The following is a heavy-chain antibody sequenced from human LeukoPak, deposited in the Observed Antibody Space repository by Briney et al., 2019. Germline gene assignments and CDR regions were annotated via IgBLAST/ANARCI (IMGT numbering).Heavy chain of an antibody. CDR3: ARVGRVSIYPSYMDV. CDR2: ISDDGRDT. Sequence: GGSLRLSCEASGFTFSSFPMHWVRQTPDKRLEWVAVISDDGRDTYYADSVKGRFTISRDNSKNTLYLQMSSLSPEDTAVVYCARVGRVSIYPSYMDVWGKGTAVTVSS. CDR1: GFTFSSFP. V-gene: IGHV3-30*04. D-gene: IGHD2-21*01. J-gene: IGHJ6*03.